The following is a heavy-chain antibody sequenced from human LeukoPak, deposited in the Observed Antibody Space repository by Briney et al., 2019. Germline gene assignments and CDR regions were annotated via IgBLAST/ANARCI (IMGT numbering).Heavy chain of an antibody. J-gene: IGHJ4*02. D-gene: IGHD1-14*01. V-gene: IGHV3-33*01. CDR1: GFTFSSYG. CDR2: IWNDGTNI. CDR3: ARGGYNFDY. Sequence: PRRSLRLSCAASGFTFSSYGMHWVRQAPGKGLEWVAFIWNDGTNIYYVDSVKGRFSISRDNSKNTLYLEMNSLRVEDTAVYYCARGGYNFDYWGQGTLVTVSS.